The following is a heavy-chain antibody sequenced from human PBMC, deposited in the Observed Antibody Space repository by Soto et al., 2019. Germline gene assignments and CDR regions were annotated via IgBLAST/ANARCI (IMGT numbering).Heavy chain of an antibody. V-gene: IGHV1-2*02. Sequence: ASVKVSCKASGYTFTGYYMHWVRQAPGLGLEWMGWINPSTGDTSYAQKFQGRVTLTRDTSIRTAYMELSRLTSDDTAVYFCARGDILVEPACLLDYWGQGTLVTVSS. CDR1: GYTFTGYY. J-gene: IGHJ4*02. D-gene: IGHD2-2*01. CDR3: ARGDILVEPACLLDY. CDR2: INPSTGDT.